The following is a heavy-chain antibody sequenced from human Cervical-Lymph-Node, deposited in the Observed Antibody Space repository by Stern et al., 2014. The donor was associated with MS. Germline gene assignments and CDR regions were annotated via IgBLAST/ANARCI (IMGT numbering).Heavy chain of an antibody. CDR2: ISTNGGST. V-gene: IGHV3-64D*06. D-gene: IGHD3-16*02. CDR1: GFAFSSYA. Sequence: EVQLVESGGGLVQPGGSLRLSCSASGFAFSSYAIHWVRQAPGKGLQYVSAISTNGGSTYYAASVQGRFTISRDNSHDTVWLQMSSLSTEDTAVYFCTRSYRAQHFDYWGQGTLVTVSS. CDR3: TRSYRAQHFDY. J-gene: IGHJ4*02.